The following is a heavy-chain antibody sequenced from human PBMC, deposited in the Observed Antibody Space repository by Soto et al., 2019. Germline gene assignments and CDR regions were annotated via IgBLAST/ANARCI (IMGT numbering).Heavy chain of an antibody. D-gene: IGHD3-22*01. CDR2: IIPIFGTA. CDR1: GDTFSSYA. V-gene: IGHV1-69*01. Sequence: QVQLVQSGAEVKKPGSSVKVSCKASGDTFSSYAISWVRQAPGQGLEWMGGIIPIFGTANYAHKFQGRVTITADESTSTAYMELSSLRSEDTAVYYCAREGSGYRSRASPMDVWGQGTTVTFS. CDR3: AREGSGYRSRASPMDV. J-gene: IGHJ6*02.